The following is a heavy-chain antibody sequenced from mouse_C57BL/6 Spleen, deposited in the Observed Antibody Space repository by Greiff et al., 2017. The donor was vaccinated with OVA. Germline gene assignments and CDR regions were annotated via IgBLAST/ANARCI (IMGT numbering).Heavy chain of an antibody. J-gene: IGHJ3*01. CDR3: SRSRYGGDY. D-gene: IGHD1-1*02. V-gene: IGHV1-22*01. Sequence: VQLQQSGPELVKPGASVKLSCTASGYTFTDYNMHWVKQSPGKSLEWIGSINPNNGGTSYTHNVKGQVTLTVNNSSSTAYMELRSLTSEDSAVYYCSRSRYGGDYWGQGTPVTVSA. CDR1: GYTFTDYN. CDR2: INPNNGGT.